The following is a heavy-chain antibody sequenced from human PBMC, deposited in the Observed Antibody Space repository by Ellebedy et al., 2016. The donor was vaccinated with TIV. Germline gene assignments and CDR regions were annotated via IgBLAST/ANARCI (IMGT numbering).Heavy chain of an antibody. V-gene: IGHV3-33*01. J-gene: IGHJ3*02. D-gene: IGHD2-15*01. Sequence: GGSLRLSXAASGFTFSSYGMHWVRQAPGKGLEWVAVIWYDGSNKYYADSVKGRFTISRDNSKNTLYLQMNSLRAEDTAVYYCARDGGVDAFDIWGQGTMVTVSS. CDR2: IWYDGSNK. CDR1: GFTFSSYG. CDR3: ARDGGVDAFDI.